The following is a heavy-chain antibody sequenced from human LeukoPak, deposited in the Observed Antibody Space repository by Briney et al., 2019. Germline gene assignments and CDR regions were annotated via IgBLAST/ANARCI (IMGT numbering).Heavy chain of an antibody. J-gene: IGHJ6*02. D-gene: IGHD2-2*01. V-gene: IGHV3-15*01. Sequence: GGSLRLSCAASGFTFSNAWMSWVRQAPGKGLEWVGRIKSKTDGGTTDYAAPVKGRFTISRDDSKNTLYLQMHSLKTEDTAVYYCTTLLGYCSSTSCQRPYYYYGMDVWGQGTTVTVSS. CDR1: GFTFSNAW. CDR2: IKSKTDGGTT. CDR3: TTLLGYCSSTSCQRPYYYYGMDV.